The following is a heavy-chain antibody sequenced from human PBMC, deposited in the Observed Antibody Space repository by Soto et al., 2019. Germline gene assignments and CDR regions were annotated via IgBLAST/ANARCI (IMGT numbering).Heavy chain of an antibody. CDR1: GFTFSSYA. Sequence: EVQLLESGGGLVQPGGSLRLSCAASGFTFSSYAMSWVRQAPGKGLEWVSAISGSGGSTYYADSVKGRFTISRDNSKNPLDLQMNSLGAEDTAVYYWAKGGTGGGGAFDIWGQGTMVTVSS. D-gene: IGHD7-27*01. V-gene: IGHV3-23*01. J-gene: IGHJ3*02. CDR2: ISGSGGST. CDR3: AKGGTGGGGAFDI.